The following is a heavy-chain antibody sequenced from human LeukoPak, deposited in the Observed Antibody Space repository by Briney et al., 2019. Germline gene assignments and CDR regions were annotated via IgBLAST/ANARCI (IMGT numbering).Heavy chain of an antibody. Sequence: SQTLSLTCAISGDSVSSNSAAWIWIRQSPSRGLEWLGRTYYRSKWFNDYAVSVKSRVTINPDTSKNQFSLQLNSVTPEDTAVYYCAGGTWIVATSSFDYWGQGTLVTVSS. J-gene: IGHJ4*02. CDR1: GDSVSSNSAA. V-gene: IGHV6-1*01. D-gene: IGHD5-12*01. CDR2: TYYRSKWFN. CDR3: AGGTWIVATSSFDY.